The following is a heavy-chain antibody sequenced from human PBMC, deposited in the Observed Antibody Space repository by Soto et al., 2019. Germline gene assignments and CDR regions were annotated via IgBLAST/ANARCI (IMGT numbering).Heavy chain of an antibody. CDR3: ACGPRDDTSGYFLY. Sequence: QVQLVQSGAEVKKPGSSVKVSCKASGGTFNSYGISWVRQAPGQGPQWMGGIIPNFGTTSYAQEFQGRVTVSADESMSTVYMELSSLRSEDTAVYYCACGPRDDTSGYFLYWGQGTLATVSS. CDR2: IIPNFGTT. V-gene: IGHV1-69*01. J-gene: IGHJ4*02. D-gene: IGHD3-22*01. CDR1: GGTFNSYG.